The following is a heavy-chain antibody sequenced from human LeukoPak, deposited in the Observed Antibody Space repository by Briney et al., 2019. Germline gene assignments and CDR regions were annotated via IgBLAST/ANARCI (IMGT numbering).Heavy chain of an antibody. CDR3: ARDYCSSTSSYDAFDI. CDR2: IYTSGST. Sequence: SETLSLTCTVSGGSISSYYWSWIRQPAGKGLEWIGRIYTSGSTNYNPSLKGRVTMSVDTSKNQFSLKLSSVTAADTAVYYCARDYCSSTSSYDAFDIWGQGTMVTVSS. D-gene: IGHD2-2*01. J-gene: IGHJ3*02. V-gene: IGHV4-4*07. CDR1: GGSISSYY.